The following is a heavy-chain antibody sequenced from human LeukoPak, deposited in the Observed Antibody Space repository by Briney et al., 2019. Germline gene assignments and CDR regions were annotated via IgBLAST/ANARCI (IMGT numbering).Heavy chain of an antibody. V-gene: IGHV4-61*01. J-gene: IGHJ5*02. CDR3: ASNLSGSYYNWFDP. CDR1: GGSVSNSLYY. Sequence: SETLSLTCTVSGGSVSNSLYYWSWIRQPPGKGLEWIGYIYYNGDTSYNPSLKNRVIISIDTSSNQFSLRLNSMTAADTAVYYCASNLSGSYYNWFDPWGQGTLVTVSS. D-gene: IGHD1-26*01. CDR2: IYYNGDT.